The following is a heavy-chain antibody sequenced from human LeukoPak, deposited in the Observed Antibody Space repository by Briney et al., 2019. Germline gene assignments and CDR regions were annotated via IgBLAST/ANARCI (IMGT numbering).Heavy chain of an antibody. J-gene: IGHJ4*02. D-gene: IGHD2-2*01. CDR2: IKQDGSEK. Sequence: GGSLRLSCAASGFTFSTYWMSWVRQAPGKGLEWVANIKQDGSEKYYMDSVKGRFTISRDNAKNSLFLQMNSLRAEDTAVYYCARVRCSSNSCFPDYWGQGTLVTVSS. CDR3: ARVRCSSNSCFPDY. V-gene: IGHV3-7*01. CDR1: GFTFSTYW.